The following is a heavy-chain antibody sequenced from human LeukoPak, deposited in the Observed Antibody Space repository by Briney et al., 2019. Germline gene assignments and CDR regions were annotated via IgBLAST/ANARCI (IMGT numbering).Heavy chain of an antibody. J-gene: IGHJ6*03. CDR3: ARGMQELLLSGAYYYYYYMYG. D-gene: IGHD3-3*01. CDR2: INPNSGGT. V-gene: IGHV1-2*02. CDR1: GYTFNGFY. Sequence: ASVNVFCKASGYTFNGFYMHWVRQAPGQGLEWMGWINPNSGGTNYAQKFQGRVTMTRDTSISTAYMELSRLRSDDTAVYYCARGMQELLLSGAYYYYYYMYGWGKETTVTVSS.